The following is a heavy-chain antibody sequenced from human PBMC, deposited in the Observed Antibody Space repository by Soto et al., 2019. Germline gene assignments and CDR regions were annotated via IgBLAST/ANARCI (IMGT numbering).Heavy chain of an antibody. CDR3: ARDRKGENYDFWSGYPPYYYYGMDV. D-gene: IGHD3-3*01. CDR2: IYYSGST. J-gene: IGHJ6*02. Sequence: SETLSLTCTVSGGSISSGGYYWSWIRQHPGKGLEWIGYIYYSGSTYYNPSLKRRVTISVDTSKNQFSLKLSSVTAADTAVYYCARDRKGENYDFWSGYPPYYYYGMDVWGQGTTVTVSS. V-gene: IGHV4-31*03. CDR1: GGSISSGGYY.